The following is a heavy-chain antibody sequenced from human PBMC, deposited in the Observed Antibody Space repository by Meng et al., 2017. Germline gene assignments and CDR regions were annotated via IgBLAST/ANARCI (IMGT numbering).Heavy chain of an antibody. D-gene: IGHD2-21*02. CDR2: INPSGGST. J-gene: IGHJ5*02. V-gene: IGHV1-46*01. CDR3: ARGYTHIVVVTAIRAWFDP. CDR1: GYTLTELS. Sequence: ASVKVSCKVSGYTLTELSMHWVRQAPGQGLEWMGIINPSGGSTSYAQKFQGRVTMTRDTSTSTVYMELSSLRSEDTAVYYCARGYTHIVVVTAIRAWFDPWGQGTLVTVSS.